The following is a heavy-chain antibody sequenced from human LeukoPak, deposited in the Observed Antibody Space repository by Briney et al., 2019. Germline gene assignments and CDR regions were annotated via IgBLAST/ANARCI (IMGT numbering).Heavy chain of an antibody. CDR2: ISSDGSNK. Sequence: PGRSLSLSCAASGFTFSSYATHWVRQAPGKGLGWEAVISSDGSNKYYADSVKGRYTISKDKSKNTLYLQMNSLRAEDTAVYYCARDGTHYYGSGSYNPPLDYWGQGTLVTVSS. J-gene: IGHJ4*02. D-gene: IGHD3-10*01. CDR1: GFTFSSYA. CDR3: ARDGTHYYGSGSYNPPLDY. V-gene: IGHV3-30*04.